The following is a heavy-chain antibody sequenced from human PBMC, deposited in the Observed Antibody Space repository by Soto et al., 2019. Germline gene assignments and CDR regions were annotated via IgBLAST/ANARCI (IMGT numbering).Heavy chain of an antibody. CDR1: GYTFSNFG. V-gene: IGHV1-69*13. Sequence: GASVKFSCKASGYTFSNFGLSWVRQAPGQGLEWMGGIIPIFGTANYAQKFQGRVTITADESTSTAYMELSSLRSEDTAVYYCAGDIVVVTANLGYYYYYGMDVWGQGTTVTVSS. D-gene: IGHD2-21*02. CDR3: AGDIVVVTANLGYYYYYGMDV. CDR2: IIPIFGTA. J-gene: IGHJ6*02.